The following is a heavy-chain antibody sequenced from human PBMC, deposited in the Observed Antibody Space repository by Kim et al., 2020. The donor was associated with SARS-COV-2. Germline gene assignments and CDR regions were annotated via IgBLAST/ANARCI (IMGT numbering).Heavy chain of an antibody. Sequence: GGSLRLSCAASGFTFSSYSMNWVRQAPGKGLEWVSYISSSSTIYYADSVKGRFTISRDNAKNSLYLQMNSLRDEDTAVYYCARDLYSSGYYYVAYYYYGMDVWGQGTTVTVSS. CDR2: ISSSSTI. D-gene: IGHD3-22*01. V-gene: IGHV3-48*02. CDR1: GFTFSSYS. CDR3: ARDLYSSGYYYVAYYYYGMDV. J-gene: IGHJ6*02.